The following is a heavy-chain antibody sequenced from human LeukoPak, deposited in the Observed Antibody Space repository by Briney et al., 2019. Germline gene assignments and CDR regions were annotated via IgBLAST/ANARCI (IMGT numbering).Heavy chain of an antibody. CDR3: AREEMWLVEDYYYHMDV. CDR2: ISSSSSTI. V-gene: IGHV3-48*01. CDR1: GFTFSSYS. Sequence: GGSLRLSCAASGFTFSSYSMNWVRQAPGKGLEWVSYISSSSSTIYYADSVKGRFTISRDNAKNSLYLQMNSLRAEDTAVYYCAREEMWLVEDYYYHMDVWGKGTTVTVSS. D-gene: IGHD6-19*01. J-gene: IGHJ6*03.